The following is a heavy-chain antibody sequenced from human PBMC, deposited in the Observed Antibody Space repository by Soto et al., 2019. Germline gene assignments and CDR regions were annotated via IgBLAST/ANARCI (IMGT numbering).Heavy chain of an antibody. CDR1: GAALNSVSCY. CDR2: IYVTGAV. CDR3: ARLRIATNNYKWFDP. Sequence: PSETMFVPCSVAGAALNSVSCYRSWIRQVPGKGLEWIGHIYVTGAVDYNPSLRDRITISQDTSERQFSLNLRLVTAADTAVYYCARLRIATNNYKWFDPWGQGTLVTVSS. V-gene: IGHV4-31*03. D-gene: IGHD2-21*01. J-gene: IGHJ5*02.